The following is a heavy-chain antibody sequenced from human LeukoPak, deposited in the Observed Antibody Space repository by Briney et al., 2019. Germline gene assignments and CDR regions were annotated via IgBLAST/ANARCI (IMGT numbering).Heavy chain of an antibody. J-gene: IGHJ4*02. V-gene: IGHV3-7*01. D-gene: IGHD2-8*01. CDR3: ARLKDDVTKLDY. CDR1: GFTFSTYW. CDR2: INQDGSQK. Sequence: GGSLRLSCAASGFTFSTYWMSWVRQAPGKGLEWVASINQDGSQKRFVDSVQGRFTISRDNTKNSLFLQMNSLRAEDTAVYYCARLKDDVTKLDYWGQGTLVTVSS.